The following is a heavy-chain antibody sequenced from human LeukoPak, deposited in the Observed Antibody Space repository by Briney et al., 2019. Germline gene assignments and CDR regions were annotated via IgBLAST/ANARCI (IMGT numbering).Heavy chain of an antibody. D-gene: IGHD2-2*02. V-gene: IGHV1-69*04. CDR1: GGTFSSHG. CDR2: IIVMLGTA. CDR3: AREGGYCSSTSCYKHFDY. J-gene: IGHJ4*02. Sequence: SVKVSCKASGGTFSSHGISWVRQAPGQGLEWMGRIIVMLGTANYAQKFQGRVTITADKSTNTAYMELSSLRSEDTAVYYCAREGGYCSSTSCYKHFDYWGQGTLVTVSS.